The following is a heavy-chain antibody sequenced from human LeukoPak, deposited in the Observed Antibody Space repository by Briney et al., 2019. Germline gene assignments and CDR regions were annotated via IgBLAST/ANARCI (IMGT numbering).Heavy chain of an antibody. V-gene: IGHV3-30*03. Sequence: GRSLRLSCAASGFTFSSYGMHWVRQAPGKGLEWVAVISYDGSNKYYADSVKGRFTISRDNSKNTLYLQMNSLRAEDTAVYYCARDAPDSSGWPPFDFWGQGTLVTVSS. CDR2: ISYDGSNK. J-gene: IGHJ4*02. CDR1: GFTFSSYG. D-gene: IGHD3-22*01. CDR3: ARDAPDSSGWPPFDF.